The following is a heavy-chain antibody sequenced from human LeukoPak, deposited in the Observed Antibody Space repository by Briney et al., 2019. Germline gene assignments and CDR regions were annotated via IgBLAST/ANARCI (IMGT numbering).Heavy chain of an antibody. D-gene: IGHD3-22*01. CDR1: GDSISSFY. CDR3: ARLEYDSSGYYYDY. Sequence: SETLSLTCSVSGDSISSFYWSWIRQPPGKGLEWIGEINHSGSTNYSPSLKSRVTISVDTSKNQFSLKLSSVTAADTAVYYCARLEYDSSGYYYDYWGQGTLVTVSS. V-gene: IGHV4-34*01. CDR2: INHSGST. J-gene: IGHJ4*02.